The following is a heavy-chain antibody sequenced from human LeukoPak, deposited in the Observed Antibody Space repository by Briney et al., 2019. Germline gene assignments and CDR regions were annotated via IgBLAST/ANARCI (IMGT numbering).Heavy chain of an antibody. V-gene: IGHV3-74*01. CDR2: INHDGTVT. CDR1: GW. CDR3: ASVFES. Sequence: GGSLRLSCAASGWMHWVRQAPGKGLVWVSGINHDGTVTYYADSVKCRFTISRDNAKNTVYLQMNSLSAEDTAVYYCASVFESWGQGFLVTVSS. J-gene: IGHJ4*02.